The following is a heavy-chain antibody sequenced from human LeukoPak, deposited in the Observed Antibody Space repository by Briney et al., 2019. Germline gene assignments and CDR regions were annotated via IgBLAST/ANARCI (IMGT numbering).Heavy chain of an antibody. CDR1: GFTFSTFG. V-gene: IGHV3-30*03. J-gene: IGHJ4*02. Sequence: GRSLRLSCAASGFTFSTFGMHWVRQAPGKGLEWVAVISYDGSLKYYADSVKGRFTISRDNSKNTLFLQMHSLRAEDTAMYFCARDILFGIVGPSQTTLLDYWGQGTLVTVSS. CDR3: ARDILFGIVGPSQTTLLDY. D-gene: IGHD1-26*01. CDR2: ISYDGSLK.